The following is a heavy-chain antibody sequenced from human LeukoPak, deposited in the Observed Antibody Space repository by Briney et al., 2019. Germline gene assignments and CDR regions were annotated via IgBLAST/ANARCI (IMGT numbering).Heavy chain of an antibody. CDR3: ARGGYSYGYSFDY. CDR1: GFPFSSYS. CDR2: ISSSSSYI. J-gene: IGHJ4*02. V-gene: IGHV3-21*01. D-gene: IGHD5-18*01. Sequence: GGSLRLSCSASGFPFSSYSMNWVRQAPAKGLEWVSSISSSSSYIYHEDAVKGRFTISRDNAKNSLYLQMNSLRAEDTAVYYCARGGYSYGYSFDYWGQGTLVTVSS.